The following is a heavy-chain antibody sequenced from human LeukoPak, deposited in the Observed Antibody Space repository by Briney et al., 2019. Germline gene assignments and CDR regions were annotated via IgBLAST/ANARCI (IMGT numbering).Heavy chain of an antibody. D-gene: IGHD3-16*01. V-gene: IGHV4-30-2*01. CDR1: GGSIGSGGFS. Sequence: PSETLSLTCAVSGGSIGSGGFSWSWIRQPPGKGLEWIGYSYQSGSTYYNPSLESRVTISVDKSKNQFSLKLSSVTAADTAVYYCARDFRGGGYQPYYDYWGQGTLVTVSS. CDR3: ARDFRGGGYQPYYDY. J-gene: IGHJ4*02. CDR2: SYQSGST.